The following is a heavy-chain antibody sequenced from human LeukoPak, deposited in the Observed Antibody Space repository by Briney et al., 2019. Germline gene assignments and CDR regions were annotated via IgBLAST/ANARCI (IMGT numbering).Heavy chain of an antibody. CDR1: GFSFGDYG. Sequence: GSLRLSCTTSGFSFGDYGLSWFRQSPGKGLEGLEWVGFIRSKSYGGTTHYAASVQGRFTISRDDSKSIAYLQMNSLTSEDTALYYCTRIYGSGTFLPDYWGQGTLVTVSS. CDR2: IRSKSYGGTT. D-gene: IGHD3-10*01. J-gene: IGHJ4*02. CDR3: TRIYGSGTFLPDY. V-gene: IGHV3-49*03.